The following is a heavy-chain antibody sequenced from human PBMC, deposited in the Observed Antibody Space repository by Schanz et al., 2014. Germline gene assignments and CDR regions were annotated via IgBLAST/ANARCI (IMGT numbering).Heavy chain of an antibody. V-gene: IGHV4-59*11. Sequence: QVQLRESGPGLVKPSETLSLTCTVSGVSISSHYWSWVRQAPGEGLEWIGYLFNSERAKYNPSLESRITMSLDTSKSQFSLHLRYVTAADTAVYYCARHLPGGYNNHGWFDPWGQGTLVTVSS. J-gene: IGHJ5*02. CDR2: LFNSERA. CDR3: ARHLPGGYNNHGWFDP. CDR1: GVSISSHY. D-gene: IGHD4-4*01.